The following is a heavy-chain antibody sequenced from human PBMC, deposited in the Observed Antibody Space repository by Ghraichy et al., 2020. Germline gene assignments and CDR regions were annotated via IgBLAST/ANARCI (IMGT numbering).Heavy chain of an antibody. D-gene: IGHD6-19*01. J-gene: IGHJ3*02. Sequence: GESLNISCAASRFTFSSYTMNWVRQAPGKGLEWVSSISSSGGSIYYADSVRGRFTISRDNAKNSLYLQMNSLRAEDTAVYYCAKAQWLDFDVLDIWGQGTMVSVSS. CDR3: AKAQWLDFDVLDI. CDR1: RFTFSSYT. CDR2: ISSSGGSI. V-gene: IGHV3-21*01.